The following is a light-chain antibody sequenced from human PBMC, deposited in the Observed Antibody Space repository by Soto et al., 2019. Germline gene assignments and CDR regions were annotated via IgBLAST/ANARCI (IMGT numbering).Light chain of an antibody. V-gene: IGKV3-11*01. CDR1: QSVTSL. Sequence: EIVLTQSPATLSLSPGERATLSCRASQSVTSLLGWYHQKPGQAPRLLIYDASYRATGIPARFSGSGSGTDFTLTISSLQPDDFGVYYCQQSANWPLTFGGGTKVDIK. J-gene: IGKJ4*01. CDR3: QQSANWPLT. CDR2: DAS.